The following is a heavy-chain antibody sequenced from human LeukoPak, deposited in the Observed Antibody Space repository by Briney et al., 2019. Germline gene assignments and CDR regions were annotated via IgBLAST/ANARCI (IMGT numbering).Heavy chain of an antibody. V-gene: IGHV1-2*02. D-gene: IGHD3-22*01. CDR2: INSNSGGT. J-gene: IGHJ4*02. CDR1: GYTFIGYY. Sequence: ASVKVSCKASGYTFIGYYIHWVRQAPGQGLEWMGWINSNSGGTNYAQNFQGRVTMTRDTSISTAYMELSSLRSDDTAIYYCGRGTVVLMGVDNWGQGTLVTVSS. CDR3: GRGTVVLMGVDN.